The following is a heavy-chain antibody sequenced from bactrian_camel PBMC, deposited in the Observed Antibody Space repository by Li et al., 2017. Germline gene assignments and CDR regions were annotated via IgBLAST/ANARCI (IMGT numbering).Heavy chain of an antibody. CDR2: IATGSGNT. J-gene: IGHJ4*01. CDR3: AADQLYGTCRDVLDFPA. D-gene: IGHD7*01. V-gene: IGHV3S1*01. CDR1: DQAYDSYC. Sequence: HVQLVESGGGSVQAGGSLRLSCEAFDQAYDSYCMAWFRQAPGKEREGVARIATGSGNTYYADSVKGRFTISKDNDQNTLYLQMNSLKPEDTAVYFCAADQLYGTCRDVLDFPARGQGTQVTVSS.